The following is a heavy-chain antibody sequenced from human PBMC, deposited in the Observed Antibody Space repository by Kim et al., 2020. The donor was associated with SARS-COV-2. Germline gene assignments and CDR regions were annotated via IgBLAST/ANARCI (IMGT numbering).Heavy chain of an antibody. D-gene: IGHD2-8*02. CDR1: GYSISSGYY. CDR3: ARDLVVDGGNSDDAFDI. J-gene: IGHJ3*02. V-gene: IGHV4-38-2*02. Sequence: SETLSLTCTVSGYSISSGYYWGWIRQPPGKGLEWIGSIYHSGSTYYNPSLKSRVTISVDTSKNQFSLKLSSVTAADTAVYYCARDLVVDGGNSDDAFDIWGQGTMVTVSS. CDR2: IYHSGST.